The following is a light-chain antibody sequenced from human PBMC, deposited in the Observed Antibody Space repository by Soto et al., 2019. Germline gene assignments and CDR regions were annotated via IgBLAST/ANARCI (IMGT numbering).Light chain of an antibody. Sequence: DILMTHSPLSLPVTPGEPASISCRSSQSLLYSNGYTYLDWYLQKPGQSPQLLIYLGSSRASGVPDRFSGSGSGKDFTLKISRVEAEDVGIYYCMHALQIPITFGDGTRPEIX. CDR2: LGS. CDR3: MHALQIPIT. V-gene: IGKV2-28*01. CDR1: QSLLYSNGYTY. J-gene: IGKJ5*01.